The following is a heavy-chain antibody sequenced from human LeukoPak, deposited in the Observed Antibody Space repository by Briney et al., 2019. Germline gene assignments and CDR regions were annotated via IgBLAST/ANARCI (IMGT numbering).Heavy chain of an antibody. CDR3: ARVRKDIVVVPGAMRDTYYFDY. V-gene: IGHV3-30*03. Sequence: PGRSLRLSCAASGFTFSSYGMHWVRQAPGKGLEWVAVKSYDGRNKYYADSVKGRFTISRDNSKNTLYLQMNSLRAEDTAVYYCARVRKDIVVVPGAMRDTYYFDYWGQGTLVTVSS. CDR1: GFTFSSYG. CDR2: KSYDGRNK. J-gene: IGHJ4*02. D-gene: IGHD2-2*01.